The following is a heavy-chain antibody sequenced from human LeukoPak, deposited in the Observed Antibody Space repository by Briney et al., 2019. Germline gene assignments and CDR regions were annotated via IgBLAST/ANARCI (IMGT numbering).Heavy chain of an antibody. D-gene: IGHD3-22*01. Sequence: SVKVSCKASGGTFSSYAISWVRQAPGQGLEWMGRIIPIFGTANYAQKFQGRDTITTDESTSTAYMELSSLRSEDTAVYYCARSIRSGYYLDYWGQGTLVTVSS. CDR1: GGTFSSYA. J-gene: IGHJ4*02. CDR3: ARSIRSGYYLDY. V-gene: IGHV1-69*05. CDR2: IIPIFGTA.